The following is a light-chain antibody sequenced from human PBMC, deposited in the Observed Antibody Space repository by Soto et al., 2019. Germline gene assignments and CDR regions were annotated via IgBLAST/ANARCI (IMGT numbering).Light chain of an antibody. CDR2: KAS. CDR3: QHYNSYPEA. V-gene: IGKV1-5*03. J-gene: IGKJ1*01. Sequence: DIQMTQSPSTLSGSVGDRVTITCRASQTISSWLAWYQQKPGKAPKLLLYKASTLNSGVPSRFSGSGSGTEFTLTISSLQPDDFATYYCQHYNSYPEAFGQGTKVDIK. CDR1: QTISSW.